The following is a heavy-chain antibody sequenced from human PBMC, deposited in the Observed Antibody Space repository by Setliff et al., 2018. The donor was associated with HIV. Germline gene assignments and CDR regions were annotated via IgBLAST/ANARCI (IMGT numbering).Heavy chain of an antibody. CDR2: INAGTGNI. J-gene: IGHJ3*02. CDR3: ARDAPTRSVREKGLDM. CDR1: GFTFTDYS. Sequence: GPSVKVSCKASGFTFTDYSIHWVRQAPGQRLEWMGWINAGTGNIRHSQRFQDRLTMTGDTSATTAHMELSSLRSEDTAVYYCARDAPTRSVREKGLDMWGQGTLVTVSS. D-gene: IGHD2-15*01. V-gene: IGHV1-3*01.